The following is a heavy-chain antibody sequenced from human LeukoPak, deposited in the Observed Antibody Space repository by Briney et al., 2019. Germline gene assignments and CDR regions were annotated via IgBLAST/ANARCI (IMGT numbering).Heavy chain of an antibody. CDR2: INPSGGST. J-gene: IGHJ4*02. CDR3: ARSPYTYGSLFYLDY. Sequence: ASVTVSCKASGYSFTHYYIHWVRRAPGQGLEWMGIINPSGGSTNYAQKFQGRVTLTRDTSMSTVYMELSSLRSEDTAVYYCARSPYTYGSLFYLDYWGQGTLVTVSS. CDR1: GYSFTHYY. D-gene: IGHD5-18*01. V-gene: IGHV1-46*01.